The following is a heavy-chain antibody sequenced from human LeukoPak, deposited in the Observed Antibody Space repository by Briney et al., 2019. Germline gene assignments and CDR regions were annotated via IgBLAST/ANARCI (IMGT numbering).Heavy chain of an antibody. CDR1: GFIFSTYG. Sequence: GRSLRLSCAASGFIFSTYGMHWVRQAPGKGLEWVAVISYDGSNKNYADSVKGRFTISRDNSKNTLYLQMNGLRPDDTAVYYCAKVPVATSMVRVYSYYGMDVWGQGTTVTVSS. CDR3: AKVPVATSMVRVYSYYGMDV. J-gene: IGHJ6*02. V-gene: IGHV3-30*18. D-gene: IGHD3-10*01. CDR2: ISYDGSNK.